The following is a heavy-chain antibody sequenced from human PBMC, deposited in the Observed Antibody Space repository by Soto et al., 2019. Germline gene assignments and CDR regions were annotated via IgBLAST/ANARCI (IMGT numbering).Heavy chain of an antibody. CDR1: GFTFSSYC. CDR3: AKDSIRGKTGPNDAFDI. CDR2: ISSGSSYT. V-gene: IGHV3-21*01. Sequence: GGSLRLSCAASGFTFSSYCMHWVRQAPGKGLEWVSSISSGSSYTYYADSVKGRFTISRDNAKNSLYLQMNNLRSDDTAVYYCAKDSIRGKTGPNDAFDIWGQGTMVTVSS. J-gene: IGHJ3*02. D-gene: IGHD3-9*01.